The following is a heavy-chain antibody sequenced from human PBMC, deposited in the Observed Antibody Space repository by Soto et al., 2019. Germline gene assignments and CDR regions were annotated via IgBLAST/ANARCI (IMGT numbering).Heavy chain of an antibody. CDR2: IYYSGST. CDR1: GGSISSYY. CDR3: ARGRIAAAGTARGWFDP. Sequence: QVQLQESGPGLVKPSETLSLTCTVSGGSISSYYWSWIRQPPGKGLEWIGYIYYSGSTNYNPSLKSRVTRSVDTSKNQFSLKLSSVTAADTAVYYCARGRIAAAGTARGWFDPWGQGTLVTVSS. D-gene: IGHD6-13*01. J-gene: IGHJ5*02. V-gene: IGHV4-59*01.